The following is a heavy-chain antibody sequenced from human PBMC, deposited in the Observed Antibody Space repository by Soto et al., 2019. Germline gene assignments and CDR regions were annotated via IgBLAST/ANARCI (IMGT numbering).Heavy chain of an antibody. CDR2: THPNAAGT. CDR1: WYTSTIHY. V-gene: IGHV1-46*01. CDR3: ASDLVAAGPWLDP. Sequence: ASVKVFSETSWYTSTIHYKHWGREAPGQALEWMRMTHPNAAGTTYAQAFQGRVILARDASTSTVYLELSSLKSADTAVYYCASDLVAAGPWLDPWGQGTLVTVSS. J-gene: IGHJ5*02. D-gene: IGHD6-19*01.